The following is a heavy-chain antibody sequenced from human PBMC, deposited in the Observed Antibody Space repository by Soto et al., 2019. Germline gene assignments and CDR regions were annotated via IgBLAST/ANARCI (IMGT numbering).Heavy chain of an antibody. V-gene: IGHV3-11*01. J-gene: IGHJ4*02. D-gene: IGHD1-1*01. CDR3: ARGGAPTGRTGH. CDR1: GFTFSDYY. Sequence: GGSLRLSCDASGFTFSDYYMSWIRQAPGKGLEWVAFISSTGSSTYYAHSVKGRFTISRGNTKQSPYLQLNSLRVEDTAVYYCARGGAPTGRTGHWGQGTLVTVSS. CDR2: ISSTGSST.